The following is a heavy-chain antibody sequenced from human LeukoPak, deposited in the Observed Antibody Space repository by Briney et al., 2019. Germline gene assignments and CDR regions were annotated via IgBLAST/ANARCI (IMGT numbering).Heavy chain of an antibody. CDR3: ARGGSYFGY. CDR2: IYYSGSL. CDR1: GGSISGYY. Sequence: SETLSLTCTVSGGSISGYYWSWIRQSPGKGLEWIGNIYYSGSLNYNPSLKSRVSTSLDMSKNQFSLRLNSVTAADTAVYYCARGGSYFGYWGQGTLVTVSS. V-gene: IGHV4-59*01. D-gene: IGHD1-26*01. J-gene: IGHJ4*02.